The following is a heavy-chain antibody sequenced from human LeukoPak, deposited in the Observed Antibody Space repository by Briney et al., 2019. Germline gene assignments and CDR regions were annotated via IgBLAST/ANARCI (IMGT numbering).Heavy chain of an antibody. Sequence: GASVKVSCKASGGTFSSYAISWVRQAPGQGLEWMRRIIPIFGIANYAQKFQGRVTITADKSTSTAYMELSSLRSEDTAVYYCARERGIVVVPAATPNWFDPWGQGTLVTVS. V-gene: IGHV1-69*04. D-gene: IGHD2-2*01. CDR3: ARERGIVVVPAATPNWFDP. CDR2: IIPIFGIA. J-gene: IGHJ5*02. CDR1: GGTFSSYA.